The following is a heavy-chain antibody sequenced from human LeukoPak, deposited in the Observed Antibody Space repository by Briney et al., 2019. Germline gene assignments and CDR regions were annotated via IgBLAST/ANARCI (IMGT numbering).Heavy chain of an antibody. J-gene: IGHJ4*02. CDR1: GFTVSSKY. CDR2: IYSGGSI. D-gene: IGHD5-18*01. Sequence: GGSLRLSCAASGFTVSSKYTSWVRQAPGKGLEWVSVIYSGGSIYYADSVKGRFTISRDNSKNTLYLQMNSLRAEDTAVYYCARANTAMAQFDYWGQGTLVTVSS. CDR3: ARANTAMAQFDY. V-gene: IGHV3-53*01.